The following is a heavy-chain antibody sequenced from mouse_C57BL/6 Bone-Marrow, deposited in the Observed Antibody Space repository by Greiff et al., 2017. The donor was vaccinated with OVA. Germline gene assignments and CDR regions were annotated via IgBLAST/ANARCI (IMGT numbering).Heavy chain of an antibody. J-gene: IGHJ2*01. Sequence: VQLQQPGAELVKPGASVKLSCKASGYTFTSYWMHWVKQRPGQGLEWIGMIHPNSGSTNYNEKFKSKATLTVDKSSSTAYMQLRSLTSEDSAVYYCARRKPYYALDYWGQGTTLTVSS. CDR1: GYTFTSYW. V-gene: IGHV1-64*01. D-gene: IGHD2-10*01. CDR3: ARRKPYYALDY. CDR2: IHPNSGST.